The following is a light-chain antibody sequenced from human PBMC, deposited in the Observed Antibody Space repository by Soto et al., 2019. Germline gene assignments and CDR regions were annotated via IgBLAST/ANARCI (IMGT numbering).Light chain of an antibody. J-gene: IGLJ1*01. CDR3: CSYAGSTTFV. CDR1: SSDVGTYNL. CDR2: EVS. V-gene: IGLV2-23*02. Sequence: QSVLTQPASVSRSPGQSITISCTGTSSDVGTYNLVSWYQQHPNKAPKLMIYEVSKRPSGVSNRFSGSKSGNTASLTISGLQAEDEADYYCCSYAGSTTFVLGTGTKLTVL.